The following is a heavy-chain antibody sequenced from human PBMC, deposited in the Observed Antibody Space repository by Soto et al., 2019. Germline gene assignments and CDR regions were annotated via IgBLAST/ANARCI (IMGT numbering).Heavy chain of an antibody. V-gene: IGHV3-9*01. CDR1: GFRFDEYA. D-gene: IGHD4-17*01. J-gene: IGHJ4*02. Sequence: EVHLVESGGGLVQPGRSLRLSCAASGFRFDEYAMHWVRQAPGKGLEWDSGITWNSGKAAYADSVKGRFTISRDKAKNSLYLQMNSLRAEDKALYFCAKIRRSDYQGFDYWGRGTLVTVSS. CDR3: AKIRRSDYQGFDY. CDR2: ITWNSGKA.